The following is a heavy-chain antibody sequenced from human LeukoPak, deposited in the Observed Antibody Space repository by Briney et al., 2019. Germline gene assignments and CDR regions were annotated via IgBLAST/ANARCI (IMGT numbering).Heavy chain of an antibody. Sequence: ASVKVSCKASGHTFTGYYMQWVRQAPGHGLEWMGWINPNSDGSKLAQRSQGGVTLTWDTSLNTANMEMTSLRSDDTAVYYCASLIVGPGVLVDYWGQGTLVTVSS. CDR2: INPNSDGS. CDR3: ASLIVGPGVLVDY. CDR1: GHTFTGYY. V-gene: IGHV1-2*02. D-gene: IGHD2-8*02. J-gene: IGHJ4*02.